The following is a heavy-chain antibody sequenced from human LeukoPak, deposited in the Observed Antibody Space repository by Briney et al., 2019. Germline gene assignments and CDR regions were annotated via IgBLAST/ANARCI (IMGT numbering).Heavy chain of an antibody. Sequence: GGSLRLSCAASGFTFSSYAMHWVRQAPGKGLEWVAVISYDGSNKYYADSVKGRFTISRDNSKNTLYLQMNSLRAEDTAVYYCAMGQQLVLANPFDYWGQGTLVTVSS. D-gene: IGHD6-13*01. CDR1: GFTFSSYA. V-gene: IGHV3-30-3*01. CDR3: AMGQQLVLANPFDY. J-gene: IGHJ4*02. CDR2: ISYDGSNK.